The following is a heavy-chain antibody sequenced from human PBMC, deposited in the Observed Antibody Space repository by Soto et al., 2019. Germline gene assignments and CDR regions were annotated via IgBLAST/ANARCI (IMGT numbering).Heavy chain of an antibody. Sequence: PGGSLRLSCAASGFSFSNYAMHWVRQAPGKGLEWVAVISYDGSNTYYADSVKGRFTISRDNSKNTLYLQLNSLRDDDTAVYYCARDRGGGNSFWYFDLWGRGTLVTVSS. CDR3: ARDRGGGNSFWYFDL. V-gene: IGHV3-30-3*01. CDR2: ISYDGSNT. D-gene: IGHD2-21*02. CDR1: GFSFSNYA. J-gene: IGHJ2*01.